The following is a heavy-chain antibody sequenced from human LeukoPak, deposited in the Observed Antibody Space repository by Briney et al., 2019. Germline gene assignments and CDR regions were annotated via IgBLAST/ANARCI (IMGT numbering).Heavy chain of an antibody. Sequence: ASVKVSCKASGYTFTGYYMHWVRQAPGQGLEWMGWINPNSGGTNYAQKFQGRVTMTRDTSISTAYMELSRLRSDDTAVYYCARSSRTVWGSYRSYYFDYWGQGTLVTVSS. J-gene: IGHJ4*02. V-gene: IGHV1-2*02. CDR2: INPNSGGT. D-gene: IGHD3-16*02. CDR1: GYTFTGYY. CDR3: ARSSRTVWGSYRSYYFDY.